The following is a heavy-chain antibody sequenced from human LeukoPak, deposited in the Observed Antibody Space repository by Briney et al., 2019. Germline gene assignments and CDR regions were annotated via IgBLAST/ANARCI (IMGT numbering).Heavy chain of an antibody. CDR2: IYSGTSI. CDR3: ARSTYSGSYRYYFNS. CDR1: GFTVSNNY. D-gene: IGHD1-26*01. J-gene: IGHJ4*02. V-gene: IGHV3-53*01. Sequence: GGSLRLSCAASGFTVSNNYMSWVRQAPGKGLEWVSIIYSGTSIYYADSVKGRFTISRDNSKNTLYLQMNSLRAEDTAVYYCARSTYSGSYRYYFNSWGQGTLVTVSS.